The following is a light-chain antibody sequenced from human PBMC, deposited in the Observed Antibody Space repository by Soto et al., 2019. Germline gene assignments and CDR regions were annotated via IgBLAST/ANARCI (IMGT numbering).Light chain of an antibody. CDR3: QSYDSSLSGSEV. Sequence: QSVLTQPPSASGTPGQTITISCSGGSSNIGINTVSWYEHLPGTAPRLLIYGNNQRPSGVPDRFSGSKSGTSASLAISGLQSEDEADYYCQSYDSSLSGSEVFGTGTKVTVL. CDR1: SSNIGINT. V-gene: IGLV1-44*01. CDR2: GNN. J-gene: IGLJ1*01.